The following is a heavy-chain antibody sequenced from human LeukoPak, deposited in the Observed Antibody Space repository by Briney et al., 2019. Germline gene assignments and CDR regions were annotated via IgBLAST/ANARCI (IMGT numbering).Heavy chain of an antibody. Sequence: GASVKVSCKASGYTFTGYYMHWVRQAPGQGLEWMGWINPNSGGTNYAQNFQGRVTMTRDTSISTAYMELSRLRSDDTAVYYCARGFFTFGGIPLDYWGQGTLVTVSS. J-gene: IGHJ4*02. V-gene: IGHV1-2*02. CDR2: INPNSGGT. CDR3: ARGFFTFGGIPLDY. D-gene: IGHD3-16*01. CDR1: GYTFTGYY.